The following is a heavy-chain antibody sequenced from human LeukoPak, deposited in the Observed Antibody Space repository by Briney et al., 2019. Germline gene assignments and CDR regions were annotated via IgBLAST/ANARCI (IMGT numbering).Heavy chain of an antibody. CDR1: RASISDNY. D-gene: IGHD6-13*01. J-gene: IGHJ4*02. V-gene: IGHV4-4*07. CDR3: TIGGASGSLAH. Sequence: TPSETLSLTCTVSRASISDNYWSWSRQPAGKALEWIGRTYTSGDTNYNPSLKSRASVSADTSKNQFYLSLRYVTAADTAVYYCTIGGASGSLAHWGPGTLVTVSS. CDR2: TYTSGDT.